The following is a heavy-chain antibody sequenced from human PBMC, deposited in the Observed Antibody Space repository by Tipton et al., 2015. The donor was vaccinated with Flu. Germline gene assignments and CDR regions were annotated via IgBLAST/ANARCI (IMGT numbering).Heavy chain of an antibody. D-gene: IGHD1-1*01. J-gene: IGHJ5*02. CDR3: ARGVEAPGTTVHWFDP. CDR1: GDAIRRDNYF. CDR2: IYVSGFT. Sequence: TLSLTCTVYGDAIRRDNYFWSWIRQPAGQGLEWIGLIYVSGFTRYNPSLAARVTISQDTSRNQFSLRLTSVTAADTAVYYCARGVEAPGTTVHWFDPWGRGAPVSVSS. V-gene: IGHV4-61*02.